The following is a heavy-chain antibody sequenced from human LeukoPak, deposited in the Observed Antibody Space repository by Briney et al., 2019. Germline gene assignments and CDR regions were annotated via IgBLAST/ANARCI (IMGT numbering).Heavy chain of an antibody. CDR3: GEGFSNAFDI. Sequence: PSETLSLTCTVSGGSISSSSYYWGWIRQPPGKGLEWIGSIYSSGSTYYNPSLKSRVTISVDTSKNQFSLKLSSVTAADTAVYYCGEGFSNAFDIWGQGTMVTVSS. CDR2: IYSSGST. CDR1: GGSISSSSYY. J-gene: IGHJ3*02. V-gene: IGHV4-39*01.